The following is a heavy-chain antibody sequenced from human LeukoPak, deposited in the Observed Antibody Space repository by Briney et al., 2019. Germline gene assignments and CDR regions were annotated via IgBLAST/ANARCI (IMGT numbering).Heavy chain of an antibody. D-gene: IGHD6-13*01. CDR1: GGSISSYY. V-gene: IGHV4-4*07. Sequence: SETLSLTCAVSGGSISSYYWSWIRQPAGKGLEWIGRIYTSGSTNYSPSLKSRVTISLDKSKNQFSLKLNSVTAADTAVYYCASGLAAAGPDAFDIWGQGTMVTVSS. CDR2: IYTSGST. CDR3: ASGLAAAGPDAFDI. J-gene: IGHJ3*02.